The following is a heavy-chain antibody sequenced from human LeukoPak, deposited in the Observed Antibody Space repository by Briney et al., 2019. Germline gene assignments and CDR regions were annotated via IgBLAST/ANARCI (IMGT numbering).Heavy chain of an antibody. CDR2: INHSGST. D-gene: IGHD3-10*01. CDR3: ARQRREGYGSGSYYKPPHYYMDV. CDR1: GGSFSGYY. J-gene: IGHJ6*03. V-gene: IGHV4-34*01. Sequence: SETLSLTCAVYGGSFSGYYWSWIRQPPGKGLEWIGEINHSGSTNYNPSLKSRVTISVDTSKNQFSLKLSSVTAADTAVYYCARQRREGYGSGSYYKPPHYYMDVWGKGTTVTISS.